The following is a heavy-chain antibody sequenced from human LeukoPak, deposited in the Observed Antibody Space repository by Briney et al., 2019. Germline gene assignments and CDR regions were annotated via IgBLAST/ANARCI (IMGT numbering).Heavy chain of an antibody. J-gene: IGHJ4*02. D-gene: IGHD6-19*01. V-gene: IGHV4-39*07. CDR1: GGSINSNNYY. Sequence: SETLSLTCTVSGGSINSNNYYWGWIRQPPGKGLEWIGSIYYSGSTYYNPSLKSRVTISVDTSKNQFSLKLSSVTAADTAVYYCARSGPVAGTYYFDYWGQGTLVTVSS. CDR2: IYYSGST. CDR3: ARSGPVAGTYYFDY.